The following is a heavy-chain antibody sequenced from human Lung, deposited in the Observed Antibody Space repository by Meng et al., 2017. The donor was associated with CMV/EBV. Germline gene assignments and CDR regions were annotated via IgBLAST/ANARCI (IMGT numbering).Heavy chain of an antibody. CDR1: GFTFGTYA. D-gene: IGHD1-26*01. J-gene: IGHJ4*02. CDR3: AREWVDFDD. CDR2: ISFDVSST. Sequence: GGSXRLSCSASGFTFGTYAMHGVRQAPGKGLEWVALISFDVSSTYFADSVKGRFTISRDSSKNTLYQQMNNLRTEDTAIYLRAREWVDFDDWGQGTLVTVSS. V-gene: IGHV3-30-3*01.